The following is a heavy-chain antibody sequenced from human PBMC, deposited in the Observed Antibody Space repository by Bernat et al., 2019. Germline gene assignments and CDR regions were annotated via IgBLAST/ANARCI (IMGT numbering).Heavy chain of an antibody. CDR3: ARDRGGLRGYFDY. Sequence: EVQLVESGGGLVQPGGSLRLSCAASGFTVSSNYMSWVRQAPGKGLEWVSVIYSAGSTYYADSVKGRFTISRDNSKNTVYLQMNSLRAEDTAVYYCARDRGGLRGYFDYWGQGTLVTVSS. D-gene: IGHD2-21*01. CDR2: IYSAGST. V-gene: IGHV3-66*01. CDR1: GFTVSSNY. J-gene: IGHJ4*02.